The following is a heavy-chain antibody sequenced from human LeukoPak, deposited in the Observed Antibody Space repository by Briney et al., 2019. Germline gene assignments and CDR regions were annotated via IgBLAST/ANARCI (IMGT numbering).Heavy chain of an antibody. J-gene: IGHJ4*02. Sequence: GGSLRLSCAASGFTFSSYSMNWVRQAPGKGLEWFSYISSSSSTIYYADSVKGRFTISRDNAKNSLYLQMNSLRDEDTAVYYCARSLLLWFGDPSWETFDYWGQGTLVTVSS. V-gene: IGHV3-48*02. CDR3: ARSLLLWFGDPSWETFDY. CDR1: GFTFSSYS. CDR2: ISSSSSTI. D-gene: IGHD3-10*01.